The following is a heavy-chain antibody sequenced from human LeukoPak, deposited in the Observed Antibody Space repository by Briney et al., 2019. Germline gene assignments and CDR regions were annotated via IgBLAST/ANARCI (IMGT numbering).Heavy chain of an antibody. J-gene: IGHJ4*02. CDR1: GFTFRSFS. CDR2: MSTHGTPI. D-gene: IGHD4/OR15-4a*01. V-gene: IGHV3-48*04. Sequence: GGSLRLSCEASGFTFRSFSMNWVRQAPGKGLEWVSYMSTHGTPIYYADSVKGRFTISRDNTKNSLFLQMNSLRAEDTAVYYCAREGPYGDFVFWGQGTLVTVSS. CDR3: AREGPYGDFVF.